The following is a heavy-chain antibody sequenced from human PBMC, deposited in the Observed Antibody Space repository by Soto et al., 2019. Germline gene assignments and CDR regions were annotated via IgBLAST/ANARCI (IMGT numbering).Heavy chain of an antibody. J-gene: IGHJ3*02. CDR3: ARGIVVLVAAPNDAFDI. CDR2: ISAYYGNT. V-gene: IGHV1-18*01. D-gene: IGHD2-15*01. Sequence: QVQLVQSGAEVKKPGASVKVSCKACGYTFTSYGISWVRQAPGQGLEWMGWISAYYGNTNYAQKLKGRVTMTTDTSTRTAYMELSSLRSDDTAVYYCARGIVVLVAAPNDAFDIWGQGTMVTVSS. CDR1: GYTFTSYG.